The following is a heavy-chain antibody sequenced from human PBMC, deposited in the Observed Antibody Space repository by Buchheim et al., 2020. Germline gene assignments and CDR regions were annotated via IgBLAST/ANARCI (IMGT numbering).Heavy chain of an antibody. CDR2: SRNKANSFIT. J-gene: IGHJ4*02. CDR1: GFSVSDHY. Sequence: EVQLVESGGGLVQPGGSLRLSCAASGFSVSDHYMDWVRQAPGKGLEWVGRSRNKANSFITHYAASVNGRFTISRDDSKKSVDLQMNSLKTEDTAVYFCAREDFGGSFDYWGQG. V-gene: IGHV3-72*01. D-gene: IGHD4-23*01. CDR3: AREDFGGSFDY.